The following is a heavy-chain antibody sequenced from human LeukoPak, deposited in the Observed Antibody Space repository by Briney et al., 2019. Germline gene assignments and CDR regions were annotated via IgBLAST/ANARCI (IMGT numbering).Heavy chain of an antibody. J-gene: IGHJ4*02. Sequence: VGSLRLSCAASGFTFSDYYMSWIRQAPGKGLEWVSYISSSGSTIYYADSVKGRFTISRDNAKNSLYLQMNSLRAEDTAVYYCAKDRWSGYYFSLDYWGQGTLVTVSS. D-gene: IGHD3-3*01. V-gene: IGHV3-11*01. CDR1: GFTFSDYY. CDR3: AKDRWSGYYFSLDY. CDR2: ISSSGSTI.